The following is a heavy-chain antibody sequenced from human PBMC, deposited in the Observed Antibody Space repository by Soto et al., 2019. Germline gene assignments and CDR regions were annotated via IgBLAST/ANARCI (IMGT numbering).Heavy chain of an antibody. Sequence: PSETLSLTCTVSGGSISHYYWTWIRQPPGKGLEWIGYIYYSGSTYYNPSLKSRVTISVDTSKNQFSLKLSSVTAADTAVYYCATGPNTNQQLGSFDYWGQGTLVTVSS. D-gene: IGHD6-6*01. J-gene: IGHJ4*02. V-gene: IGHV4-59*06. CDR1: GGSISHYY. CDR2: IYYSGST. CDR3: ATGPNTNQQLGSFDY.